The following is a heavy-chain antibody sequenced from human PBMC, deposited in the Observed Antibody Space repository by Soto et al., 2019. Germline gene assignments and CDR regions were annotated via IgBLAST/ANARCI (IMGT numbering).Heavy chain of an antibody. CDR3: AKNGGGIVVVLDWFDP. Sequence: LRLSCAASGFTFSSYAMSWVRQAPGKGLEWVSAISGSGGSTYYADSVKGRFTISRDNSKNTLYLQMNSMRAEDTAVYYCAKNGGGIVVVLDWFDPWGQGTLVTVSS. CDR2: ISGSGGST. D-gene: IGHD2-2*01. V-gene: IGHV3-23*01. J-gene: IGHJ5*02. CDR1: GFTFSSYA.